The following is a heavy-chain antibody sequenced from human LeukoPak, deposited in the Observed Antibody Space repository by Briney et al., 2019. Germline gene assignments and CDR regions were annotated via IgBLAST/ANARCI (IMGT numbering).Heavy chain of an antibody. J-gene: IGHJ4*02. CDR2: IYSGGST. Sequence: EPGGSLRLSCAASGFTVSSNYMSWVRQAPGKGLEWVSVIYSGGSTYYADSVKGRFIISRHNSKNTLYLQMNSLRAEDTAVYYCARGKYYYDSSGYYYVFWGQGTLVTVSS. V-gene: IGHV3-53*04. CDR1: GFTVSSNY. CDR3: ARGKYYYDSSGYYYVF. D-gene: IGHD3-22*01.